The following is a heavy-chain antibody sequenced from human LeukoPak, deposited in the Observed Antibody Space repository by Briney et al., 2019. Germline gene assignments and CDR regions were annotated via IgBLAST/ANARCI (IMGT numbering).Heavy chain of an antibody. CDR3: ARKRALWFGELGY. Sequence: ASVKVSCKASGYTFTGYYMHWVRQAPGQGLEWMGWMNPNSGNTGYAQKFQGRVTMTRNTSISTAYMELSSLRSEDTAVYYCARKRALWFGELGYWGQGTLVTVSS. D-gene: IGHD3-10*01. CDR1: GYTFTGYY. J-gene: IGHJ4*02. V-gene: IGHV1-8*02. CDR2: MNPNSGNT.